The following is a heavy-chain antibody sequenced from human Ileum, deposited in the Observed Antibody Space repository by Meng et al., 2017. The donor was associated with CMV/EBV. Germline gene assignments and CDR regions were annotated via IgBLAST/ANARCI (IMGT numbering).Heavy chain of an antibody. CDR3: ARPITILGMDV. Sequence: SWAASGFTFSSYSMNWVRQAPGKGMEWVSSISSSSSYIYYADSVKGRFTISRDNAKNSLYLQMNSLRAEDTAVYYCARPITILGMDVWGQGTMVTVSS. V-gene: IGHV3-21*01. CDR2: ISSSSSYI. CDR1: GFTFSSYS. D-gene: IGHD3-3*01. J-gene: IGHJ6*02.